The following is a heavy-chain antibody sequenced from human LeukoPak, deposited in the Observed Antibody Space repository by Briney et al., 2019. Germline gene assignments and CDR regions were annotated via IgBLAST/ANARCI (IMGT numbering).Heavy chain of an antibody. D-gene: IGHD1-7*01. CDR3: ARDLGSGQIGTTPGGLDY. CDR1: GYTFTSYY. Sequence: WASVKVSCKASGYTFTSYYIHWVRQAPGQGLEWMGLINPSGEFTTYAQKFQGRVTMTRDMSTSTVYMEPSSLRSEDTAVYYCARDLGSGQIGTTPGGLDYWGQGTLVTVSS. V-gene: IGHV1-46*01. CDR2: INPSGEFT. J-gene: IGHJ4*02.